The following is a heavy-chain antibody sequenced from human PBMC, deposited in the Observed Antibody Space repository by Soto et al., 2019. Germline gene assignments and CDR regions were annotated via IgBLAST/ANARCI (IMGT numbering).Heavy chain of an antibody. V-gene: IGHV1-18*01. CDR3: AGDYYDSSGYLFQH. J-gene: IGHJ1*01. Sequence: GASVKVSCKTSGYTFTNYGFSWVRQALGQGLEWMGWISGYNGNTNYAERLQGRVTMTTDTSTSTAYMELKSLRSDDTAVYYCAGDYYDSSGYLFQHWGQGTLVTVS. CDR2: ISGYNGNT. D-gene: IGHD3-22*01. CDR1: GYTFTNYG.